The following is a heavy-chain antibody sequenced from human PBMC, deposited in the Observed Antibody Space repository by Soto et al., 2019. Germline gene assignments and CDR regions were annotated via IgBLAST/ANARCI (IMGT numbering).Heavy chain of an antibody. D-gene: IGHD2-8*02. CDR2: ISGSGGST. CDR3: AKATATGGGAFDI. J-gene: IGHJ3*02. V-gene: IGHV3-23*01. Sequence: GGSLRLSCAASGFTFSSYAMSWVRQAPGKGLEWVSAISGSGGSTYYADSVKGRFTISRDGSKNTVYLQMNSLTAGDTAVYYCAKATATGGGAFDICGQGTMVTVSS. CDR1: GFTFSSYA.